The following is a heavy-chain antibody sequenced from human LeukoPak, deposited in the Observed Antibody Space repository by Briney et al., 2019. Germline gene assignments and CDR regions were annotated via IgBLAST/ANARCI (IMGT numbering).Heavy chain of an antibody. CDR3: AANSSNSRAFDI. V-gene: IGHV4-34*01. CDR1: GGSFSPYY. D-gene: IGHD6-13*01. CDR2: INHSGNT. J-gene: IGHJ3*02. Sequence: SETLSLTCAVYGGSFSPYYWSWIRQPPGKGLEWIGQINHSGNTNYNPSLKSRVTISVDTSKNQFSLKLTSVTAADTAVYYCAANSSNSRAFDIWGQGTMVTVSS.